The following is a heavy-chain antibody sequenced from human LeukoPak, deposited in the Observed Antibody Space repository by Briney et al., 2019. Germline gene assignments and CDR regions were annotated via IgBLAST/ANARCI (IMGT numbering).Heavy chain of an antibody. CDR3: ARGRTIYSGYDDFDY. J-gene: IGHJ4*02. CDR2: INHSGST. D-gene: IGHD5-12*01. Sequence: SETLSLTCTVCGGSFSGYYWSWIRQPPGKGLEWIGEINHSGSTNYNPSLKSRVTISVDTSKNQFSLKLSSVTAADTAVYYCARGRTIYSGYDDFDYWGRGTLVTVSS. V-gene: IGHV4-34*01. CDR1: GGSFSGYY.